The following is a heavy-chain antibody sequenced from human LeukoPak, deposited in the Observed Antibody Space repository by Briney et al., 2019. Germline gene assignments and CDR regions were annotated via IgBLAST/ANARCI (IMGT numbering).Heavy chain of an antibody. CDR1: GFTVSSNY. J-gene: IGHJ4*02. D-gene: IGHD3-16*01. CDR3: AKDEATSGGGLAS. Sequence: GGSLRLSCAASGFTVSSNYMSWVRQAPGKGLEWVSAMYTGGTTYYADSVKGRFTISRDNSRNTLFLHMSSLRADDTAVYYCAKDEATSGGGLASWGQGTLVTVSS. V-gene: IGHV3-53*01. CDR2: MYTGGTT.